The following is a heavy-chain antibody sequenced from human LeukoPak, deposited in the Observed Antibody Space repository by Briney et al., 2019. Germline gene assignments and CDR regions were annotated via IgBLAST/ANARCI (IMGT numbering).Heavy chain of an antibody. V-gene: IGHV3-23*01. D-gene: IGHD3-3*01. Sequence: GGSLRLSXAASGFTFSSYAMSSVRQAPGKGLEWISAISGSGGSTYYADSVKGRFTISRDNSKNTLYLQMNSLRAEDTAVYYCARDSRRYDFWSGYDRMDVWGKGTTVTVSS. CDR1: GFTFSSYA. CDR2: ISGSGGST. CDR3: ARDSRRYDFWSGYDRMDV. J-gene: IGHJ6*04.